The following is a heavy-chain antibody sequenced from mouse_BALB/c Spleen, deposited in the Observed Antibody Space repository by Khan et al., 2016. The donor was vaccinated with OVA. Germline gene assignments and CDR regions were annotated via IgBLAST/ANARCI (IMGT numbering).Heavy chain of an antibody. CDR1: GFTFNSYG. J-gene: IGHJ2*01. D-gene: IGHD1-1*01. Sequence: EVQLQESGGGLVQPGGSRKLSCAASGFTFNSYGMHWIRQAPEKGLEWVAYISGDSNTIHYADTVKGRFTISRDNPKNTLFLQMTSLMSEDTAMYYCATSYFYGYYFDYWGPGTTVTVS. CDR3: ATSYFYGYYFDY. V-gene: IGHV5-17*02. CDR2: ISGDSNTI.